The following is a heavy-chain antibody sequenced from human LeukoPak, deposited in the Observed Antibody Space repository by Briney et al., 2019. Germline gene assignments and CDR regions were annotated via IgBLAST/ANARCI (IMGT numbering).Heavy chain of an antibody. Sequence: PGRSLRLSCAASGFTFSSYGMHWVRQAPGKGLEWVAVISYDGSNKYYADSVKGRFTISRDNSENTLYLQMNSLRAEDTAVYYCAKEALLWFGEGDAFDIWGQGTMVTVSS. CDR1: GFTFSSYG. CDR3: AKEALLWFGEGDAFDI. V-gene: IGHV3-30*18. J-gene: IGHJ3*02. D-gene: IGHD3-10*01. CDR2: ISYDGSNK.